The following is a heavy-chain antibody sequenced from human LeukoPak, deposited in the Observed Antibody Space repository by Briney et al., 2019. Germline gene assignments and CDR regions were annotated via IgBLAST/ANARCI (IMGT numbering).Heavy chain of an antibody. J-gene: IGHJ4*02. V-gene: IGHV4-39*01. Sequence: PSETLSLTCTVSGGSISSRSYYWGWIRQPPGKGLEWIGSIYYSGSTYYNPSLKSRVTISVDTSKNQFSLKLSSVTAADTAVYYCARSYYDFWSGYSNYFDYWGQGTLVTVSS. CDR3: ARSYYDFWSGYSNYFDY. CDR1: GGSISSRSYY. CDR2: IYYSGST. D-gene: IGHD3-3*01.